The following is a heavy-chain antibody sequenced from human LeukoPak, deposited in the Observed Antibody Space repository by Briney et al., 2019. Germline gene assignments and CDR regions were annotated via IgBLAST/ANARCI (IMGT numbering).Heavy chain of an antibody. Sequence: GGSLRLSCAASGFTFSSYSMNWVRQAPGKGLEWVSSISSSSSYIYYADSVKGRFTISRDNAKNSLYLQMNSLRAEDTAVYYCARDHPGDSSSSDYWGQGTLVTVSS. CDR2: ISSSSSYI. CDR3: ARDHPGDSSSSDY. D-gene: IGHD6-6*01. CDR1: GFTFSSYS. J-gene: IGHJ4*02. V-gene: IGHV3-21*01.